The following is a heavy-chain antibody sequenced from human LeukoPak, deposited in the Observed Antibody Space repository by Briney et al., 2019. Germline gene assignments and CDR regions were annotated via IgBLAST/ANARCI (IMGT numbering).Heavy chain of an antibody. V-gene: IGHV4-38-2*02. CDR2: IYHSGST. CDR3: ARGPRDHFDY. CDR1: GYSISIGYY. Sequence: SETLSLTCTVSGYSISIGYYWGWIRQPPGKGLEWIGNIYHSGSTYYNPSLKSRVTISVDTSKNQFSLKLSSVTAADTAVYYCARGPRDHFDYWGQGTQVTVSS. D-gene: IGHD1-26*01. J-gene: IGHJ4*02.